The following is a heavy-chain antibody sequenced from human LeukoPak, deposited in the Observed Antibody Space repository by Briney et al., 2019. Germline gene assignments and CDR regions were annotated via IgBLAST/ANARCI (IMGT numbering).Heavy chain of an antibody. CDR3: ARPWPPYSSSGGNWFDP. D-gene: IGHD6-13*01. CDR2: IYYSGST. CDR1: GGSISSSSYY. J-gene: IGHJ5*02. Sequence: PSETLSLTCTVSGGSISSSSYYWGWIRQPPGKGLEWIGSIYYSGSTYYNPSLKSRVTISVDTSKNQFSLKLSSVTAADTAVYYCARPWPPYSSSGGNWFDPWGQGTLVTVSS. V-gene: IGHV4-39*01.